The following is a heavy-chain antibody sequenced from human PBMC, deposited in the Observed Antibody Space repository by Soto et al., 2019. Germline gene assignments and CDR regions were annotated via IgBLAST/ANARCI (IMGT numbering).Heavy chain of an antibody. V-gene: IGHV4-39*02. CDR2: IHYSGST. Sequence: PSETLSLTCTVSGGSISSNIYYWGWIRQPPGKGLEWIGNIHYSGSTYYDSSLQSRVTISIDTSKNQFSLKLSSVTAADTAFYYCAREGALLFGGNSDYYSTMDVWGQGTTLTVSS. CDR3: AREGALLFGGNSDYYSTMDV. CDR1: GGSISSNIYY. J-gene: IGHJ6*02. D-gene: IGHD2-21*02.